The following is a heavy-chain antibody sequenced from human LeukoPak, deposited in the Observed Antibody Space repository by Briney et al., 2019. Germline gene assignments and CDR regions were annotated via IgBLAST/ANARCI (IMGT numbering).Heavy chain of an antibody. CDR2: IYYSGST. Sequence: SQTLSLTCTVSGGSISSGDYYWSWIRQPPGKGLEWIGYIYYSGSTYYNPSLKSRVTISVDTSKNQFSLKLSSVTAADTAVYYCARGLVIFGVGDRSFDYWGQGTLVTVSS. J-gene: IGHJ4*02. D-gene: IGHD3-3*01. V-gene: IGHV4-30-4*08. CDR3: ARGLVIFGVGDRSFDY. CDR1: GGSISSGDYY.